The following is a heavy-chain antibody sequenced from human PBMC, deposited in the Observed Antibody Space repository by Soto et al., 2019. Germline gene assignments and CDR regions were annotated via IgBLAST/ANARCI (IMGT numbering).Heavy chain of an antibody. V-gene: IGHV3-48*01. Sequence: GGSLRLSCAASGFTFSSYSMNWVRQTPGKGLEWVSYISSSSSTIYYADSVKGRFTISRDNAKNSLYLQMNSLRAEDTAVYYCAVVPAANGHYGMDVWGQGTTVTVSS. D-gene: IGHD2-2*01. CDR3: AVVPAANGHYGMDV. CDR2: ISSSSSTI. CDR1: GFTFSSYS. J-gene: IGHJ6*02.